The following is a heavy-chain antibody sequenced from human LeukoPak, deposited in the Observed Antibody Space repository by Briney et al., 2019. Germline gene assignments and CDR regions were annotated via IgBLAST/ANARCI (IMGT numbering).Heavy chain of an antibody. CDR3: AKGPPYYDYVWGSYRIDY. CDR2: ISYDGSNK. D-gene: IGHD3-16*02. J-gene: IGHJ4*02. Sequence: GGSLRLSCAASGFTFSSYGMHWVRQAPGKGLEWVAVISYDGSNKYYADSVKGRFTISRDNSKNTLYLQMSSLRAEDTAVYYCAKGPPYYDYVWGSYRIDYWGQGTLVTVSS. V-gene: IGHV3-30*18. CDR1: GFTFSSYG.